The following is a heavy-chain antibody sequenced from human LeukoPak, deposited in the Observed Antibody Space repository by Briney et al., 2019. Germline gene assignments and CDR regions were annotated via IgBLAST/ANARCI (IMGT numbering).Heavy chain of an antibody. Sequence: GGSLRLSCAASGFTFSSYEMNWVRQAPGKGLEWVSSISSSSSYIYYADSVKGRFTISRDNAKNSLYLQMNSLRAEDTAVYYCARPPPTSYYYDSSGQGDAFDIWGQGTMVTVSS. CDR3: ARPPPTSYYYDSSGQGDAFDI. CDR2: ISSSSSYI. D-gene: IGHD3-22*01. J-gene: IGHJ3*02. V-gene: IGHV3-21*01. CDR1: GFTFSSYE.